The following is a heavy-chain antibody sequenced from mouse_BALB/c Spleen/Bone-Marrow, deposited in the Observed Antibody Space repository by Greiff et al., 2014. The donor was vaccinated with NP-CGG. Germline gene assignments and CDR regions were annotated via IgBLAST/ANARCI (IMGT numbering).Heavy chain of an antibody. V-gene: IGHV1-14*01. CDR2: INPYNDGT. D-gene: IGHD2-3*01. Sequence: LVESGPELVKPGASVKMSCKASGYTFTSYIMHWVKQKPGQGLEWIGYINPYNDGTKYNEKFKGKATLTSDKSSSTAYMELSSLTSEDSAVYYWARRWLPYAIDYWGQGTSVTVSS. J-gene: IGHJ4*01. CDR3: ARRWLPYAIDY. CDR1: GYTFTSYI.